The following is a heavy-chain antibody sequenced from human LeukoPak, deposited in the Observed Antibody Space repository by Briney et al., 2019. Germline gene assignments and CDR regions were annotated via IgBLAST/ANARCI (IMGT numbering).Heavy chain of an antibody. CDR3: ARHRWTDLAYFDYMDV. D-gene: IGHD3/OR15-3a*01. J-gene: IGHJ6*03. V-gene: IGHV5-51*01. CDR2: IFPADSET. CDR1: GYNFATYW. Sequence: GESLKISCKASGYNFATYWIAWVRQMPGKGLEWVAIIFPADSETKYSPSFRGQVTISADKSISTAYLQWSGLKASDTAMYYCARHRWTDLAYFDYMDVWGKGTTITVSS.